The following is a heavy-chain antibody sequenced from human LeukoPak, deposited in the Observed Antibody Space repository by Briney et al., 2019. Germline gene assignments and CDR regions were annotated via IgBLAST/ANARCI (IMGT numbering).Heavy chain of an antibody. J-gene: IGHJ4*02. V-gene: IGHV3-23*01. Sequence: GGSLRLSCAVSGITLSNYGMSWVRQAPGKGLEWVAGSSDSGGRTNYADSVKGRFTISRDSPKNTVYLQMNSLRAEDTAVYFCAKRGVVIRVILVGFHKEAYYFDSWGQGAMVTVSS. CDR3: AKRGVVIRVILVGFHKEAYYFDS. CDR2: SSDSGGRT. D-gene: IGHD3-22*01. CDR1: GITLSNYG.